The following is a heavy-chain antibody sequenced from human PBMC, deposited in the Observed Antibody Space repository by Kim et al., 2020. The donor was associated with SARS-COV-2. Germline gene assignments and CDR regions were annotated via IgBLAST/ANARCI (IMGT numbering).Heavy chain of an antibody. V-gene: IGHV3-23*01. CDR1: GFTFSSYA. CDR2: ISGGGGST. J-gene: IGHJ5*02. CDR3: AKGLGYSSSSNWFDP. D-gene: IGHD6-6*01. Sequence: GGSLRLSCAASGFTFSSYAMTWVRQAPGKGLEWVSGISGGGGSTYYADSVKGRFTISRDNSENTLYLQMNSLRAEDTAIYYCAKGLGYSSSSNWFDPWGQGTLVTVSS.